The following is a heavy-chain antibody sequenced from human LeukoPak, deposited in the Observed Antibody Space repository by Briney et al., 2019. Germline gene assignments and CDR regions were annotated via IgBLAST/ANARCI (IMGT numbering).Heavy chain of an antibody. J-gene: IGHJ4*02. CDR2: ITDSGRKT. Sequence: GGSLRLSCAASGLTFSNHAMNWVRQASGKGLEWVSGITDSGRKTYYADSVKGRFSISRDNSRNTVYLQMSDLRAEDTAVYYCAKDFRIGYSAHFDYWGQGALVTVSS. CDR1: GLTFSNHA. CDR3: AKDFRIGYSAHFDY. D-gene: IGHD2-21*01. V-gene: IGHV3-23*01.